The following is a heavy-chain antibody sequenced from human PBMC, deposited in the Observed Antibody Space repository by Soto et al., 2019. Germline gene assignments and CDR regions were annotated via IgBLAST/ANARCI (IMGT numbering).Heavy chain of an antibody. Sequence: ASVKVSCKASGYTFTSYDINWVRQATGQGLEWMGWMNPNSGNTGYAQKFQGRVTMTRNTSISTAYMELSSLRSEDTAVYYCATGRVGYYYYYGMDVWGQGTTVTVSS. CDR1: GYTFTSYD. CDR2: MNPNSGNT. CDR3: ATGRVGYYYYYGMDV. D-gene: IGHD2-15*01. V-gene: IGHV1-8*01. J-gene: IGHJ6*02.